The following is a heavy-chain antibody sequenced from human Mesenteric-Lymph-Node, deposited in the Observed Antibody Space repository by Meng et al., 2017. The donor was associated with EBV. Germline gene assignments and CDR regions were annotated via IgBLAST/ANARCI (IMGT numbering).Heavy chain of an antibody. Sequence: QVLLHQRGAGLLTPPETLSLTCAVYDGSFSNYYWSWIRQSPEKGLEWIGEINRIGGTDYNPSLKSRVTISVDTSKNQFSLRLSSVTAADTAVYYCARGYTYNYESGVPPFDLWGHGTLVTVSS. V-gene: IGHV4-34*01. D-gene: IGHD3-22*01. J-gene: IGHJ5*02. CDR2: INRIGGT. CDR1: DGSFSNYY. CDR3: ARGYTYNYESGVPPFDL.